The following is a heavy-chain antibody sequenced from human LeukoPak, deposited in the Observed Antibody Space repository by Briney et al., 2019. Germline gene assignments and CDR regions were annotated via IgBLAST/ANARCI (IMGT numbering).Heavy chain of an antibody. CDR1: GFTFSSYS. D-gene: IGHD6-19*01. V-gene: IGHV3-21*01. CDR2: ISSSSSYI. Sequence: GGSLRLSCAASGFTFSSYSMNWVRQAPGKGLEWVSSISSSSSYIYYADSVKGRFTISRDNAKNSLYLQMNSLRVEDTAVYYCARKITVAGINWYFDLWGRGTLVTVSS. J-gene: IGHJ2*01. CDR3: ARKITVAGINWYFDL.